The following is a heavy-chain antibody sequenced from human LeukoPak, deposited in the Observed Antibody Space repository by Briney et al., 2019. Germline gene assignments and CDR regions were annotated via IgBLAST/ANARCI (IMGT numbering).Heavy chain of an antibody. CDR2: IIPILGIA. CDR1: GYTFTNYG. V-gene: IGHV1-69*04. J-gene: IGHJ5*02. D-gene: IGHD3-3*01. Sequence: ASVKVSCKASGYTFTNYGISWVRQAPGQGLEWMGRIIPILGIANYAQKFQGRVTITADKSTSTAYMELSSLRSEDTAVYYCARVFGFWSGQGWFDPWGQGTLVTVSS. CDR3: ARVFGFWSGQGWFDP.